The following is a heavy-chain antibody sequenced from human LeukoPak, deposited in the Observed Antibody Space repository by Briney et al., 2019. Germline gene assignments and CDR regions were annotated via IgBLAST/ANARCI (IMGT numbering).Heavy chain of an antibody. Sequence: GGSLRLSCAASGFSFSSYSMNWVRQAPGKGLEWVSSISSSSSYIYYADSVKGRFTISRDNAKNSLYLQMNSLRAEDTAVYYCARGHGRDAVDVRVDYWGQGTLVTVSS. CDR1: GFSFSSYS. CDR2: ISSSSSYI. J-gene: IGHJ4*02. V-gene: IGHV3-21*01. CDR3: ARGHGRDAVDVRVDY. D-gene: IGHD6-19*01.